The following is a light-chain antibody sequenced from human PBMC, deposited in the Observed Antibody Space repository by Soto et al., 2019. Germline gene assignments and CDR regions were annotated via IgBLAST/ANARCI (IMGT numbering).Light chain of an antibody. J-gene: IGKJ5*01. CDR1: QGISSY. Sequence: DIQLTQSPSFLSASVGDRVTITCRASQGISSYLAWFQQKPGRAPNLLIYGASTLQSGVPSRFSGSGSGTDFTLTISNLQPEDFATYYCQQLNAYPLTFGQGTRWRL. CDR2: GAS. V-gene: IGKV1-9*01. CDR3: QQLNAYPLT.